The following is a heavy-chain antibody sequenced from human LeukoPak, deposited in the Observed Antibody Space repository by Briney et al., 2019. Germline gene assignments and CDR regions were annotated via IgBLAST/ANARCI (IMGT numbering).Heavy chain of an antibody. CDR1: GFTFSSYS. CDR2: ISSSSSYI. D-gene: IGHD2-2*01. J-gene: IGHJ4*02. V-gene: IGHV3-21*01. Sequence: GGSLRLSCAASGFTFSSYSMNWVRQAPGKGLEWVSSISSSSSYIYYADSVKGRFTISRDNAKNSLYLQMNSLRAEDTAVYYCARVVMPAAPYYFDYWGQGTLVTVSS. CDR3: ARVVMPAAPYYFDY.